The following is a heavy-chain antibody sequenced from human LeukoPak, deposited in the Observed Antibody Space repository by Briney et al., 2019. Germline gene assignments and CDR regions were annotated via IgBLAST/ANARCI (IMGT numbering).Heavy chain of an antibody. CDR2: INEDGSAK. CDR1: GFTFNDYW. J-gene: IGHJ4*02. CDR3: ARGYSGYVLDY. D-gene: IGHD5-12*01. V-gene: IGHV3-7*01. Sequence: GGSLRLSCTASGFTFNDYWMTWVRQTPGKGLEWLANINEDGSAKNYVDSVKGRFTISRDNAVNSLYLQMNSLRAEDTAVYYCARGYSGYVLDYWGQGTLVTVSS.